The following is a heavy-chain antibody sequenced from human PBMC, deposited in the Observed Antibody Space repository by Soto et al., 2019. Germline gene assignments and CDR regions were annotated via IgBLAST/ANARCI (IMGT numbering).Heavy chain of an antibody. CDR1: GFPFNDYY. CDR2: ISPKSTFR. J-gene: IGHJ4*02. D-gene: IGHD2-21*01. CDR3: VRGGGGGLFEH. V-gene: IGHV3-11*06. Sequence: GGSLRLSXATSGFPFNDYYMTWIRQAPGKGLEWLSHISPKSTFRNYADSVKGRFTISRDNTESSLFLQMNSLGVDETAVYSCVRGGGGGLFEHWGQGVLVTV.